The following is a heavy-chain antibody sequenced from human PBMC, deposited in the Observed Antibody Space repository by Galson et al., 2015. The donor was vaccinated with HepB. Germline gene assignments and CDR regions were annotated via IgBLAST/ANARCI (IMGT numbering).Heavy chain of an antibody. CDR1: GGSISSYY. V-gene: IGHV4-59*01. D-gene: IGHD4-17*01. CDR3: ARAFFYGDYVTGFDY. Sequence: LTCTVSGGSISSYYWSWIRQPPGKGLEWIGYIYYSGSTNYNPSLKSRVTISVDTSKNQFSLKLGSVTAADTAVYYCARAFFYGDYVTGFDYWGQGTLVTVSS. J-gene: IGHJ4*02. CDR2: IYYSGST.